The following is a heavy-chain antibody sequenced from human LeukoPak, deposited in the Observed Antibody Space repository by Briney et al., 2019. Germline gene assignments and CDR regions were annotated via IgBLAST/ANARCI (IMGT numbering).Heavy chain of an antibody. Sequence: PGGSLRLSCTATGFNFDDYAMHWVRQSPGKGLELVSGITWNSYTIVYADSVKGRFTISRDNAKNSLYLQMNSLRAEDTAFYCAKAVGVASLIVDALHVWGQGTMVTVSP. J-gene: IGHJ3*01. V-gene: IGHV3-9*01. CDR1: GFNFDDYA. CDR3: AKAVGVASLIVDALHV. CDR2: ITWNSYTI. D-gene: IGHD1-26*01.